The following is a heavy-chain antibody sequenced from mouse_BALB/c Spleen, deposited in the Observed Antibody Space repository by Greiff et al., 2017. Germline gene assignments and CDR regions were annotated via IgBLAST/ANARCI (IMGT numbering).Heavy chain of an antibody. J-gene: IGHJ3*01. D-gene: IGHD2-4*01. CDR3: TRWNDYDEAWFAY. V-gene: IGHV1S81*02. Sequence: VQLQQPGAELVKPGASVKLSCKASGYTFTSYYMYWVKQRPGQGLEWIGGINPSNGGTNFNEKFKSKATLTVDKSSSTAYMQLSSLTSEDSAVYYCTRWNDYDEAWFAYWGQGTLVTVSA. CDR1: GYTFTSYY. CDR2: INPSNGGT.